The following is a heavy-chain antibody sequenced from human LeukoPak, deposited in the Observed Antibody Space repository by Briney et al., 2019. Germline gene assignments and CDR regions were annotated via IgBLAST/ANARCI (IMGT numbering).Heavy chain of an antibody. J-gene: IGHJ4*02. CDR1: GFTFSSYA. V-gene: IGHV3-30-3*02. CDR2: ISDDGSNE. D-gene: IGHD6-13*01. CDR3: AKQSSSWYHDY. Sequence: PGGSLRLSCAASGFTFSSYAMHWVRQAPGKGLEWVAIISDDGSNEYYADSVKGRFTISRDNSKNMLYLQMNSLRAEDTAVYYCAKQSSSWYHDYWGQGTLVTVSS.